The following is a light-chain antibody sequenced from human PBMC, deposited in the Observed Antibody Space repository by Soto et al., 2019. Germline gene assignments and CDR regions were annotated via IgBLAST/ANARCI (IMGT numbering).Light chain of an antibody. V-gene: IGKV3-15*01. Sequence: EIVMTQSPATLSVSPGGRATLSFRASQSISDTLAWYQQKPGQAPRLLIYSASRGATGFPARFSGSGSGTDFTLTISRLEPEDFAVYYCQQYGNSPQTLGQGTKVDIK. J-gene: IGKJ1*01. CDR3: QQYGNSPQT. CDR1: QSISDT. CDR2: SAS.